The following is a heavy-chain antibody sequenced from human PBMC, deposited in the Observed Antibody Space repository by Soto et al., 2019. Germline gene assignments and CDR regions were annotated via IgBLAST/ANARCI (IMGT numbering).Heavy chain of an antibody. V-gene: IGHV1-18*01. CDR3: ARDSLVVAATSDAFDI. D-gene: IGHD2-15*01. CDR1: GYTFTSYG. CDR2: ISAYNGNT. Sequence: ASVKVSCKASGYTFTSYGISWVRQAPGQGLEWMGWISAYNGNTNYAQKLQGRVTMTTDTSTSTAYMELRSLRSDDTAVYYCARDSLVVAATSDAFDIWGQGTMVTVSS. J-gene: IGHJ3*02.